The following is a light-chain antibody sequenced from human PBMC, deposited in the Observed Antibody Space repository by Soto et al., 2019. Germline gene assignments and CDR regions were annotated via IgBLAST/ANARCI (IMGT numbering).Light chain of an antibody. CDR3: QQYGYSRT. V-gene: IGKV3-20*01. CDR1: QSVDSIY. J-gene: IGKJ1*01. CDR2: AAT. Sequence: DSVLTQSPGTLSLSPGERATLSCRASQSVDSIYLAWYQQKPGQAPRLLIYAATRRATGIPARFSGSGSGTDFTLTISTLEPEDFAIYYCQQYGYSRTFGQGTKVDIK.